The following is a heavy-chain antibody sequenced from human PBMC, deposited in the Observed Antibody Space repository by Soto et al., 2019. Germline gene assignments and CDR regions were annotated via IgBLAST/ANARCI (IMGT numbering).Heavy chain of an antibody. CDR3: ARDGFCTSTTCRVGNWFDP. J-gene: IGHJ5*02. D-gene: IGHD2-2*01. CDR1: GGSFSCYS. CDR2: INHSGST. Sequence: SETLSLTCAVYGGSFSCYSWSWIRQPPGKGLEWIGEINHSGSTNYNPSLKSRVTISVDTSKNQFSLKLNSVTAEDTAMYYCARDGFCTSTTCRVGNWFDPWGQGTLVTVSS. V-gene: IGHV4-34*01.